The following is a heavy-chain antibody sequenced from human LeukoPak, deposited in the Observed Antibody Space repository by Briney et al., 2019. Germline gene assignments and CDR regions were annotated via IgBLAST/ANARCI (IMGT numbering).Heavy chain of an antibody. Sequence: GGSLRLSCAASGFAFSSYAMHWVRQAPGKGLEYVSAISSNGGSTYYANSVKGRFTISRDNSQNTLYLQMGSLRAEDMAVHYCARGARRFDYTGNFDYWGQGTLVTVSS. V-gene: IGHV3-64*01. CDR3: ARGARRFDYTGNFDY. CDR1: GFAFSSYA. D-gene: IGHD5-12*01. J-gene: IGHJ4*02. CDR2: ISSNGGST.